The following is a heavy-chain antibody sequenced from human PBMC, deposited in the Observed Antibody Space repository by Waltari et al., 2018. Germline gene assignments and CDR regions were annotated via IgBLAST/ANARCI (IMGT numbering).Heavy chain of an antibody. CDR3: ARNDGDITFDP. CDR1: GYTFTGYY. V-gene: IGHV1-2*04. CDR2: INPKRGGA. J-gene: IGHJ5*02. Sequence: QVQLVQSGAEVKKPGASVKVSCKASGYTFTGYYMHWVRQAPGQGLEWMGWINPKRGGANDEQRFKGWVTMTRDTSISTAYMERSRLRSDDTAVYYCARNDGDITFDPWGQGTLVTVSS. D-gene: IGHD4-17*01.